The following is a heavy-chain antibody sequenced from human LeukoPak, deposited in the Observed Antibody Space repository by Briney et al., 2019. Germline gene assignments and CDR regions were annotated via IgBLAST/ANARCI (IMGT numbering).Heavy chain of an antibody. Sequence: GGSLRLSCAASGFTFTSYEMNWVRQAPGKGLEWVSYINSDGTTIYYADSVKGRFTISRDYAKNSLYLRMNSLRAEDTAIYYCARERAVAGAGFDYWGQGTPVTVSS. V-gene: IGHV3-48*03. J-gene: IGHJ4*02. CDR3: ARERAVAGAGFDY. CDR2: INSDGTTI. D-gene: IGHD6-19*01. CDR1: GFTFTSYE.